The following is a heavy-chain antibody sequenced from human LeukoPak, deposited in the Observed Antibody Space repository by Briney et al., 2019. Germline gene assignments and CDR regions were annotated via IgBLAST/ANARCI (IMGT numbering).Heavy chain of an antibody. J-gene: IGHJ4*02. CDR2: IWYDGSNK. CDR3: ARDEEFGGGYYFDY. D-gene: IGHD1-26*01. Sequence: GRSLRLSCAASGFTFSSYGMHWVRQAPGKGLEWVAVIWYDGSNKYYADSVKGRFTISRDNSKNTLYLQMNSLRAEDTAVYYCARDEEFGGGYYFDYWGQGTLVTVSS. CDR1: GFTFSSYG. V-gene: IGHV3-33*01.